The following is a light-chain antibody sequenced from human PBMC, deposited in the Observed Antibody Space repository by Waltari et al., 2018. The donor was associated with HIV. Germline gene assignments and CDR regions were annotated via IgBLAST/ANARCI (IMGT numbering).Light chain of an antibody. CDR3: DQYYTTPQT. V-gene: IGKV4-1*01. J-gene: IGKJ1*01. CDR1: QSVLYSSNNKNY. CDR2: WAS. Sequence: DIVVTQSPASLALSLGERATINCKSSQSVLYSSNNKNYLAWYQQKPGQPPKLLIYWASARESGFPDRFSGSGSETDFTLTINSLRAEDAAVYFCDQYYTTPQTFGQGTKVEIK.